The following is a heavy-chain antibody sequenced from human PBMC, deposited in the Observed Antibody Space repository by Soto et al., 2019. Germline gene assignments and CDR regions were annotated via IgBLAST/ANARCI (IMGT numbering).Heavy chain of an antibody. D-gene: IGHD2-15*01. J-gene: IGHJ4*02. CDR1: GGSISSGGYY. V-gene: IGHV4-31*03. Sequence: PSETLSLTCTVSGGSISSGGYYWSWIRQHPGKGLEWIGYIYYSGSTYYNPSLKSRVTISVDTSKNQFSLKLSSVTAADTAVYYCARGRTIYCSGGSCYSWYFDYWGQGTLVTVSS. CDR3: ARGRTIYCSGGSCYSWYFDY. CDR2: IYYSGST.